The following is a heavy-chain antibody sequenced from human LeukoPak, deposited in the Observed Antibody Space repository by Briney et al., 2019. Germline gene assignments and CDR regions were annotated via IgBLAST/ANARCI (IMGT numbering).Heavy chain of an antibody. J-gene: IGHJ6*02. CDR3: ARGGSSSWPQTGYYYYGMDV. V-gene: IGHV4-30-2*01. CDR1: GGSISSGGYS. Sequence: TLSLTCAVSGGSISSGGYSWSWIRQPPGKGLEWIGYIYHSGSTYYNPSLKSRVTISVDTSKNQFSLKLSSVTAADTAVYYCARGGSSSWPQTGYYYYGMDVWGQGTTVTVSS. CDR2: IYHSGST. D-gene: IGHD6-13*01.